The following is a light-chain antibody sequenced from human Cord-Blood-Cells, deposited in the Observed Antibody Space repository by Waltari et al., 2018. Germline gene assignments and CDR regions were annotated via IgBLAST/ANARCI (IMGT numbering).Light chain of an antibody. CDR1: SSNIGSHY. V-gene: IGLV1-47*01. J-gene: IGLJ7*01. CDR2: RNN. Sequence: QSVLTQPPSASGTPGQRGTISCSGSSSNIGSHYVYWYQQLPGTAPKLLIYRNNQRPSGVPDRFSGSKSGTSASLAISGLRSEDEADYYCAAWDDSLSGQVFGGGTQLTVL. CDR3: AAWDDSLSGQV.